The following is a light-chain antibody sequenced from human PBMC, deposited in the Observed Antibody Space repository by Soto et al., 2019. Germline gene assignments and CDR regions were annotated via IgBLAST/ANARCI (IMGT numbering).Light chain of an antibody. CDR2: LGS. V-gene: IGKV2-28*01. J-gene: IGKJ1*01. Sequence: DIVMTQSPLSLPVTPGEPASISCRSSQSLLHSDGYNYFDWYLQRPGQSPQLLIYLGSNRASGVPDRFSGSGSGTDFTLKISRVEAEEVGVYYCMQALQTPWTFGQGTKVEIK. CDR3: MQALQTPWT. CDR1: QSLLHSDGYNY.